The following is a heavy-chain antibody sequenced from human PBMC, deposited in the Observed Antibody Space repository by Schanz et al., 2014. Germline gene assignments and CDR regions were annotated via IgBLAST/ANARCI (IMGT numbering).Heavy chain of an antibody. CDR1: GYTFTSHG. D-gene: IGHD6-13*01. V-gene: IGHV1-69*04. CDR3: ASSGAGYSSSWDFDY. Sequence: QVQLVQSGAEVKKPRASVKVSCKASGYTFTSHGISWVRQAPGQGLEWMGRIIPILGIANYAQKFQGRVTITAARYTSTAYMELSSLRSEDTAVYYCASSGAGYSSSWDFDYWGQGTLVNVSS. J-gene: IGHJ4*02. CDR2: IIPILGIA.